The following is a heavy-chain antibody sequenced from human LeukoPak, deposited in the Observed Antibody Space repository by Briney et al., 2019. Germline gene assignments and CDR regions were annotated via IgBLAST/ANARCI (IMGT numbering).Heavy chain of an antibody. J-gene: IGHJ3*02. D-gene: IGHD2-2*01. CDR1: GGTFSSYA. CDR3: ARGYCSSTSCYHDAFDI. V-gene: IGHV1-69*04. Sequence: ASVKVSCKASGGTFSSYAISWVRQAPGQGLEWMGRIIPILGIANYAQKFQGRVTITADKSTSTAYMELSSLRSEDTAVYYCARGYCSSTSCYHDAFDIWGQGTMVTVSS. CDR2: IIPILGIA.